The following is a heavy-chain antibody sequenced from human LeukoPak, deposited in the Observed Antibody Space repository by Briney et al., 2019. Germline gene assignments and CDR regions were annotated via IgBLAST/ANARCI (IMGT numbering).Heavy chain of an antibody. V-gene: IGHV1-46*01. CDR2: TNPSGGST. Sequence: GASVKVSCKASGYTFTSYYMHWVRQAPGQGLEWMGITNPSGGSTSYAQKFQGRVTMTRDMSTSTVYMELSSLRSEDTAVYYCASGDLYYYMDVWGKGTTVTVSS. CDR1: GYTFTSYY. D-gene: IGHD4-17*01. CDR3: ASGDLYYYMDV. J-gene: IGHJ6*03.